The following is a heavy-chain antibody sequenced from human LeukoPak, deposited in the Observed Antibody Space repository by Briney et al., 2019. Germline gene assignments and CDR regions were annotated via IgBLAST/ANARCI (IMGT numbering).Heavy chain of an antibody. J-gene: IGHJ4*02. CDR1: GYTFTSYG. Sequence: ASVKVSCKASGYTFTSYGISWLRQAPGQGLEWMGWISAYNGNTNYAQKLQGRVTMTTDTSTRTAYMELRSLRSDDTAVYYCASGDEAGYSSGWYAYWGQGTLVTVSS. V-gene: IGHV1-18*01. CDR3: ASGDEAGYSSGWYAY. CDR2: ISAYNGNT. D-gene: IGHD6-19*01.